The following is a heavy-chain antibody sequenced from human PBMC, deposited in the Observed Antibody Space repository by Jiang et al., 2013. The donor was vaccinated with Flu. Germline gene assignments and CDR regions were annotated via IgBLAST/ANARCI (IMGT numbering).Heavy chain of an antibody. CDR1: GFTFSNYW. CDR2: IKQDESEK. D-gene: IGHD6-13*01. Sequence: RLSCAASGFTFSNYWMNWVRQAPGKGLEWVAIIKQDESEKYYVDSVKGRFTISRDNAKNSLYLQMNSLRAEDTAVYYCARVGLYSSSWYSDYWGQGTLVTVSS. CDR3: ARVGLYSSSWYSDY. V-gene: IGHV3-7*01. J-gene: IGHJ4*02.